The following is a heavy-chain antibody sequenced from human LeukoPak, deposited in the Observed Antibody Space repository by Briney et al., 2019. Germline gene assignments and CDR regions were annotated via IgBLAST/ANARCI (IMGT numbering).Heavy chain of an antibody. D-gene: IGHD5-18*01. V-gene: IGHV1-69*05. CDR3: ARDGGYSYGYAY. J-gene: IGHJ4*02. CDR2: IIPIFGTA. Sequence: ASVKVSCKASGGTFSSYAISWVRQAPGQGLEWMGRIIPIFGTANYAQKFQGRVTITTDESTSTAYMELSSLRSEDTAVYCCARDGGYSYGYAYWGQGTLVTVSS. CDR1: GGTFSSYA.